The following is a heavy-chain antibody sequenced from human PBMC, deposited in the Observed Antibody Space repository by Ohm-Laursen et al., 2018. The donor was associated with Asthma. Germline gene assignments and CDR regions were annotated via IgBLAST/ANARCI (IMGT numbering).Heavy chain of an antibody. Sequence: EASVKVSCKSSGYTFTSYAMHWVRQAPGQRLEWMGWINAGNGNTKYSQKFQGRVTITRDTSASTAYMELSSLRSEDTAVYYCARDRRELPFDYWGQGTLVTVSS. D-gene: IGHD1-26*01. CDR2: INAGNGNT. CDR1: GYTFTSYA. V-gene: IGHV1-3*01. J-gene: IGHJ4*02. CDR3: ARDRRELPFDY.